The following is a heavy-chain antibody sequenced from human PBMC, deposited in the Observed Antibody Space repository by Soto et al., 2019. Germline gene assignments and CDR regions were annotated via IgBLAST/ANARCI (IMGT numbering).Heavy chain of an antibody. CDR1: GDSVSRGSHS. Sequence: SETLSLTCSVAGDSVSRGSHSCTWTRQPPGKGLEFLGYIYYTGSTNYNPSLKSRVTISVDTSKNQISLMLTSVTAADTAVYYCARTPPGYGYGVFWGPGILVTVSS. D-gene: IGHD2-15*01. V-gene: IGHV4-61*01. J-gene: IGHJ4*01. CDR2: IYYTGST. CDR3: ARTPPGYGYGVF.